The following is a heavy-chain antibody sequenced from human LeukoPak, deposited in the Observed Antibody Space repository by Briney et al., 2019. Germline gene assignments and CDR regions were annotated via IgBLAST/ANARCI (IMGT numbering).Heavy chain of an antibody. D-gene: IGHD1-7*01. CDR2: IYYSGST. J-gene: IGHJ4*02. Sequence: PSETLSLTCTVSGGSISSYYWSWIRQPPGKGLERIGSIYYSGSTYYNPSLKSRVTISVDTSKNQFSLKLSSVTAADTAVYYCARAYYWNYDYWGQGTLVTVSS. CDR3: ARAYYWNYDY. V-gene: IGHV4-59*05. CDR1: GGSISSYY.